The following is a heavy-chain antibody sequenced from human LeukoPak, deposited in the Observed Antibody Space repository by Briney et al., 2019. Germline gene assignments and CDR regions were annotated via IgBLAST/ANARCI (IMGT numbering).Heavy chain of an antibody. Sequence: PGGSLRLSCAASGFTFSDYYMSWIRQAPGKALEWVSYVSSGSSTIYYADSVKGRFTVSRDNGKNSLYLQMNSLRAEDTAVYYCARESYCGGDCYAFDIWGQGTMVTVSS. V-gene: IGHV3-11*04. CDR1: GFTFSDYY. J-gene: IGHJ3*02. D-gene: IGHD2-21*02. CDR3: ARESYCGGDCYAFDI. CDR2: VSSGSSTI.